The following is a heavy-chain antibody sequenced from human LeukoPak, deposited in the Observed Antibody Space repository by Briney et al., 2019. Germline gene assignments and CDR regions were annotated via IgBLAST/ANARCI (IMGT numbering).Heavy chain of an antibody. CDR3: AREDHSNYEY. V-gene: IGHV3-7*01. D-gene: IGHD4-11*01. CDR1: GGTFSSYA. CDR2: IKQDGTEK. Sequence: SCKASGGTFSSYAISWVRQAPGKGLEWVASIKQDGTEKYYVDSVKGRFTISKDNAKNSLYLQMNSLRAEDTAVYYCAREDHSNYEYWGQGTLVTVSS. J-gene: IGHJ4*02.